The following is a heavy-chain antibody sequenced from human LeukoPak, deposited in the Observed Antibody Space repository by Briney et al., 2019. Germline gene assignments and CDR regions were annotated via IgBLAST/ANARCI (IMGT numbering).Heavy chain of an antibody. J-gene: IGHJ3*01. D-gene: IGHD3-10*01. CDR1: GYTFSTYG. CDR2: ISAYKGNT. Sequence: ASVKVSCKPSGYTFSTYGIIWVRQAPGQGLDWMGWISAYKGNTYYAQKLQGRVTMTTDTSTSTAYMELRSLRSDDTAIYYCARDLYYYGSGSYYDVFDVWGQGIMVTVSS. CDR3: ARDLYYYGSGSYYDVFDV. V-gene: IGHV1-18*01.